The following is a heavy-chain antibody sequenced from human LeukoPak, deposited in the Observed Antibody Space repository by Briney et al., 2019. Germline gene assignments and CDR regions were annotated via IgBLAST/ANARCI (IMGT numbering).Heavy chain of an antibody. J-gene: IGHJ4*02. CDR2: ISGSGGST. CDR1: GFTFSSYA. Sequence: GSLRLSCAASGFTFSSYAMSWVRQAPGKGLEWVSAISGSGGSTYYADSVKGRFTISRDNSKNTLYLQMNSLRAEDTAVYYCAKDQGIVVVVAGFDYWGQGTLVTVSS. D-gene: IGHD2-15*01. V-gene: IGHV3-23*01. CDR3: AKDQGIVVVVAGFDY.